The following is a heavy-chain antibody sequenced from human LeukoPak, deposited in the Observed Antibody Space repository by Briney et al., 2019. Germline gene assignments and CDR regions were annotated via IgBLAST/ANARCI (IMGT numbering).Heavy chain of an antibody. CDR2: IIPIFGTA. J-gene: IGHJ1*01. V-gene: IGHV1-69*01. CDR1: GATFSSYA. Sequence: SVKVSCKASGATFSSYAISWVRQAPGQGLEWMGGIIPIFGTANYAQKFQGRVTITADESTSTAYMELSSLRSEDTAVYYCALQEGVRWEYFQHWGQGTLVTVSS. CDR3: ALQEGVRWEYFQH. D-gene: IGHD4-23*01.